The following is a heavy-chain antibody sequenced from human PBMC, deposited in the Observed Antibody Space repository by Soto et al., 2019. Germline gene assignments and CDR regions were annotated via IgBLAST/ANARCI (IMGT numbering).Heavy chain of an antibody. CDR2: IKSKTDGGTT. CDR1: GFTFANAW. D-gene: IGHD5-18*01. J-gene: IGHJ4*02. CDR3: TTDFGSTSYGFDY. Sequence: GGSVRLSCAGSGFTFANAWMSWFRQAPGKGLEWVGRIKSKTDGGTTDFAAPVKGRFSISRDDSKKMVFLQMDSLKTEDTAVYYCTTDFGSTSYGFDYWGQGALVTVSS. V-gene: IGHV3-15*01.